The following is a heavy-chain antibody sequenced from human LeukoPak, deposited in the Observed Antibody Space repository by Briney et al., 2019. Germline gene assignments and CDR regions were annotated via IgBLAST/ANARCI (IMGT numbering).Heavy chain of an antibody. J-gene: IGHJ4*02. CDR1: GGSFSGYY. V-gene: IGHV4-34*01. Sequence: SETLSLTCAVYGGSFSGYYWSWIRQPPGKGLKWIGEINHSGSTNYNPSLKSRVTISVDTSKNQFSLKLSSVTAADTAVYYCARADTDIVVVPAAIRYFDYWGQGTLVTVSS. CDR2: INHSGST. D-gene: IGHD2-2*01. CDR3: ARADTDIVVVPAAIRYFDY.